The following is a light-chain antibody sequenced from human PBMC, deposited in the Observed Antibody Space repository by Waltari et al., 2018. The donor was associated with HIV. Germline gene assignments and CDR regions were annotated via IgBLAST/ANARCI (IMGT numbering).Light chain of an antibody. CDR3: QQANTYLSRA. CDR1: KDISNW. Sequence: DIQMTQSPSSVSASVGASVTITCRASKDISNWLAWYQKKPGKAPELLIYAASRLQTGVPSRFSGSGSGTEFTLTISSLQAEDGATYFCQQANTYLSRAFGGGTKVEI. V-gene: IGKV1-12*02. CDR2: AAS. J-gene: IGKJ4*01.